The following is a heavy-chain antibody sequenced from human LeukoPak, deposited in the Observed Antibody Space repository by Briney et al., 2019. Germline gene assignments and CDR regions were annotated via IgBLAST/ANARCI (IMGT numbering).Heavy chain of an antibody. D-gene: IGHD5-12*01. CDR3: ARSRGGYVAMLNY. CDR2: IYYSGST. J-gene: IGHJ4*02. V-gene: IGHV4-30-4*01. CDR1: CGSISSDDYC. Sequence: TLSLTCTVSCGSISSDDYCWSWIRQPPGKGLEWIGYIYYSGSTYYNPSFKSRLTRSVDTSKNQFSLKLSSVTATDTAVYYCARSRGGYVAMLNYWGQGTLVTVSS.